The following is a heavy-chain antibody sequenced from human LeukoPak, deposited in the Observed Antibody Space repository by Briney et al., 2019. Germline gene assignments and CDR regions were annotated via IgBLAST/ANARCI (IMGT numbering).Heavy chain of an antibody. D-gene: IGHD3-3*01. V-gene: IGHV3-74*01. Sequence: GGSLRLSCVASGFTSGNYWMHWVRQAPGKGPEWVSRIDDNGTDTHYAVSVKGRFTISRDNAKNTLYLQMNSLRGEDTAVYYCARGMLSSAGYHWYYYMDVWGKGAMVTVSS. J-gene: IGHJ6*03. CDR1: GFTSGNYW. CDR3: ARGMLSSAGYHWYYYMDV. CDR2: IDDNGTDT.